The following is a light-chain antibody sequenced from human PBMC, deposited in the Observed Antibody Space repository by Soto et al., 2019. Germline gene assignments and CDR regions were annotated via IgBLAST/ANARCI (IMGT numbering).Light chain of an antibody. V-gene: IGLV4-69*01. Sequence: LVLTQSPSASASLGASVKLTCTLSSGHSSYAIAWHQQQPEKGPRFLMKLNSDGSHTKGDGIPDRFSGSSSGAERYLTISSLQSEDEADYYCQTWVTGIVVFGAGTKLTVL. CDR3: QTWVTGIVV. J-gene: IGLJ2*01. CDR1: SGHSSYA. CDR2: LNSDGSH.